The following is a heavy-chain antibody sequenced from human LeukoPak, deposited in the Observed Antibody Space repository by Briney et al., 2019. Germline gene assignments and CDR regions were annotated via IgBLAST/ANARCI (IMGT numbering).Heavy chain of an antibody. Sequence: ASVKVSCKASGYTFTGYYMHWVRQAPGQGLEWMGWINPNSGGEMYAQKCQGRVTMTRDTSISTAYMERSRLRSDDTAVYYCAREGIKYSSSRPFDYWGQGTLVTVSS. CDR1: GYTFTGYY. J-gene: IGHJ4*02. D-gene: IGHD6-6*01. V-gene: IGHV1-2*02. CDR2: INPNSGGE. CDR3: AREGIKYSSSRPFDY.